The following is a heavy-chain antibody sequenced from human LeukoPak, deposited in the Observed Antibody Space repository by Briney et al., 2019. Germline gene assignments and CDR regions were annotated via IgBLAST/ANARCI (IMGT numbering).Heavy chain of an antibody. V-gene: IGHV3-30-3*01. Sequence: GSLRLSCAASGFTFSSYAMHWVRQAPGKGLEWVAVISYDGSNKYYADSVKGRFTISRDNSKNTLYLQMNSLRAEDTAVYYCARDFKGYFDWLGDVWGQGTTVTVSS. CDR2: ISYDGSNK. CDR3: ARDFKGYFDWLGDV. D-gene: IGHD3-9*01. CDR1: GFTFSSYA. J-gene: IGHJ6*02.